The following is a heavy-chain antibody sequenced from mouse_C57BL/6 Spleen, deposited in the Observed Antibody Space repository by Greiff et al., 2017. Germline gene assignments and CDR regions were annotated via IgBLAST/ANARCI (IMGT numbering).Heavy chain of an antibody. D-gene: IGHD1-1*01. CDR2: IDPSDSYT. V-gene: IGHV1-69*01. CDR1: GYTFTSYW. CDR3: ARDSYGDY. Sequence: VQLQQPGAELVMPGASVKLSCKASGYTFTSYWMHWVKQRTGQGLEWIGEIDPSDSYTNYNQKFKGKSTLTVDKSSSTAYMQLSSLTSEDSAVYYCARDSYGDYWGQGTTLTVSS. J-gene: IGHJ2*01.